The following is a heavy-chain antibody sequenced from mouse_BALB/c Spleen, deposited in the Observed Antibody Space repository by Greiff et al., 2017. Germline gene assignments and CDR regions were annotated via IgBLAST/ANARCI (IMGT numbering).Heavy chain of an antibody. Sequence: EVQLVETGGGLVQPKGSLKLSCAASGFTFNTNAMNWVRQAPGKGLEWVARIRSKSNNYATYYADSVKDRFTISRDDSQSMLYLQMNNLKTEDTAMYYCVREGQFITTVVAPYYYAMDYWGQGTSVTVSS. J-gene: IGHJ4*01. CDR3: VREGQFITTVVAPYYYAMDY. CDR1: GFTFNTNA. D-gene: IGHD1-1*01. CDR2: IRSKSNNYAT. V-gene: IGHV10S3*01.